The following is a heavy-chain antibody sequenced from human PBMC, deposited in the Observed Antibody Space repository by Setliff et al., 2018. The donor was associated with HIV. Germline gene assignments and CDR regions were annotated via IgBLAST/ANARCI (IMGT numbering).Heavy chain of an antibody. J-gene: IGHJ4*02. Sequence: ASVKVSCKASGYSFTSHTIHWVRQAPGQGLEWMGCIDAGNGNTKHSQKFQNRITITRDTSASTAYMELHSLRSEDTAIYYCASSTITIFGVVPYYFDYWGQGTLVTV. D-gene: IGHD3-3*01. CDR1: GYSFTSHT. V-gene: IGHV1-3*01. CDR3: ASSTITIFGVVPYYFDY. CDR2: IDAGNGNT.